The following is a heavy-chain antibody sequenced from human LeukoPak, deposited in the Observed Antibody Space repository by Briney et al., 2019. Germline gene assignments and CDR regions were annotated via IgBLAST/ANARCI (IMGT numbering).Heavy chain of an antibody. CDR1: GFTFSSYG. Sequence: PGGSLRLSCAASGFTFSSYGMHWVRQAPGKGLEWVAVISYDGSNKYYADSVKGRFTISRDNSKNTLYLQMNSLRAEDTAVYYCAKDSSYYDSSGYSFDYWGQGTLVTVSS. J-gene: IGHJ4*02. CDR2: ISYDGSNK. D-gene: IGHD3-22*01. V-gene: IGHV3-30*18. CDR3: AKDSSYYDSSGYSFDY.